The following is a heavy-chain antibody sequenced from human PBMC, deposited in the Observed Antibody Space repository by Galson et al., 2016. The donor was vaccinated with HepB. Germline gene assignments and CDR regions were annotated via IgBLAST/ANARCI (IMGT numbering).Heavy chain of an antibody. CDR3: AKNPGNGWFDP. V-gene: IGHV3-23*01. D-gene: IGHD1-14*01. Sequence: SLRLSCAASGFTFSSYSMAWVRQAPGKGLEWVSTISFSGDHAYYADSVKGRFTISRDNSKNTLFLEMSNLRTEATAVFYCAKNPGNGWFDPWGQGTLVTVSS. CDR2: ISFSGDHA. CDR1: GFTFSSYS. J-gene: IGHJ5*02.